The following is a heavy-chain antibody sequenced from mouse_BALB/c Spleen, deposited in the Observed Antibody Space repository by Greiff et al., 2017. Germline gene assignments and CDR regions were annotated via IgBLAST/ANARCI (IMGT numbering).Heavy chain of an antibody. J-gene: IGHJ4*01. D-gene: IGHD2-4*01. CDR1: GFAFSRYW. CDR2: INPDSSTI. Sequence: EVKLHESGGGLVQPGRSLSLSCAASGFAFSRYWMSWVRQAPGKGLEWIGEINPDSSTINYTPSLKDKFIISRDNAKNTLYLQMSKVRSEDTALYYCARPDYDYDLYYAIDYWGQGTSVTVSS. CDR3: ARPDYDYDLYYAIDY. V-gene: IGHV4-1*02.